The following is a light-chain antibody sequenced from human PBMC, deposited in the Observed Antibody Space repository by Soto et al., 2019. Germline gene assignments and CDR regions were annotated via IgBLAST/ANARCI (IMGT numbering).Light chain of an antibody. CDR3: SSYTTSSALGV. J-gene: IGLJ1*01. CDR1: TSDVGGYNS. Sequence: QSALTQPASVSGSPGQSITISCTGTTSDVGGYNSVSWYQQHPGKAPTLIIYDVSNRPSGISNRFSGSKSGNTASLTISGLQAEDEADYYCSSYTTSSALGVFGSGTKLTVL. V-gene: IGLV2-14*01. CDR2: DVS.